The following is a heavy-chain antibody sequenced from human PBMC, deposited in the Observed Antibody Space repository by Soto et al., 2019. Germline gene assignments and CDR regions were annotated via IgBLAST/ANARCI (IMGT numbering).Heavy chain of an antibody. CDR1: SDSSSSYK. Sequence: QVQLQESGPGLVKPSETLSLSYTVSSDSSSSYKWSWIRQTPGKGLEWIGYIDNNGGISYNPSLRSRLTITISIDTSTKQVSLRLSSVTAADSAVYYCVRQGFGPLHGLVDVWGQGTTVTVSS. D-gene: IGHD3-10*01. CDR2: IDNNGGI. V-gene: IGHV4-59*08. CDR3: VRQGFGPLHGLVDV. J-gene: IGHJ6*02.